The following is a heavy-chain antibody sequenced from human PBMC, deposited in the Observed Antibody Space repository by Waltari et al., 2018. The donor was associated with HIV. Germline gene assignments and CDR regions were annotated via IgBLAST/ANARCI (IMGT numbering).Heavy chain of an antibody. CDR3: AKKGSIAAAGFDY. J-gene: IGHJ4*02. D-gene: IGHD6-13*01. Sequence: EVQLVQSGAEVKKHGASLRISCKGSGYSFTNYYIAWVRQMPGKGLEWMGVIYPGDSETRYSPSFQGQVTISSDKSISTAYLQWSSLKASDTAMYYCAKKGSIAAAGFDYWGQGTLVTVSS. V-gene: IGHV5-51*01. CDR2: IYPGDSET. CDR1: GYSFTNYY.